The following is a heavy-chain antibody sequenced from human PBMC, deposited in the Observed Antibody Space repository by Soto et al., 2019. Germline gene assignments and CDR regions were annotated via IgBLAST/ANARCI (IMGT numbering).Heavy chain of an antibody. CDR2: INSDGSST. V-gene: IGHV3-74*01. CDR3: ARENLVGATPFDY. CDR1: GFTFSSYW. J-gene: IGHJ4*02. Sequence: GGSLRLSCAASGFTFSSYWMDWVRQAPGKGLVWVSRINSDGSSTSYADSVKGRFTISRDNAKNTLYLQMNSLRAEDTAVYYCARENLVGATPFDYWGQGTLVTVSS. D-gene: IGHD1-26*01.